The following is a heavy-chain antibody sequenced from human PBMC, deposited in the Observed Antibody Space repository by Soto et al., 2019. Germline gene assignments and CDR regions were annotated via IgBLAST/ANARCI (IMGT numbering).Heavy chain of an antibody. CDR2: INAGNGNT. CDR1: GYTFTGYY. CDR3: ARGSGLTYFDY. D-gene: IGHD3-10*01. J-gene: IGHJ4*02. V-gene: IGHV1-3*01. Sequence: ASVKVSCKASGYTFTGYYMHWVRQAPGQRLEWMGWINAGNGNTKYSQKFQGRVTITRDTSASTAYMELSSLRSEDTAVYYCARGSGLTYFDYWGQGTLVTVSS.